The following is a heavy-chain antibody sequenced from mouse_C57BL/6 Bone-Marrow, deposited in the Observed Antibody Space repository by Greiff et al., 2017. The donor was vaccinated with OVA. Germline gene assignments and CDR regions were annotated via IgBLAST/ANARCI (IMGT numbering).Heavy chain of an antibody. V-gene: IGHV1-81*01. CDR2: IYPRSGNN. D-gene: IGHD2-2*01. CDR3: ASGYEAMDY. J-gene: IGHJ4*01. Sequence: QVQLQQSGAELARPGASVKLSCKASGYTFTSYGISWVKQRTGQGLEWIGEIYPRSGNNYYNEKLKGKATLTADKSSSAASMELRSLTSEDSAVYFCASGYEAMDYWGQGTSVTVSS. CDR1: GYTFTSYG.